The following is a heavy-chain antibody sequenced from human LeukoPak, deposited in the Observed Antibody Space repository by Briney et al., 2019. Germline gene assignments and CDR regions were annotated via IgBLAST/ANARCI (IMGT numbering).Heavy chain of an antibody. J-gene: IGHJ3*02. D-gene: IGHD2-15*01. CDR2: IIPIFGTA. CDR3: ARDQRHAGLLSDRGAFDI. Sequence: ASVTVSCKASGGTFSIYAISWVRQAPGQGLEWMGGIIPIFGTANYAQKFQGRVTITADESTSTAYMELSSLRSEDTAVYYCARDQRHAGLLSDRGAFDIWGQGTMVTVSS. V-gene: IGHV1-69*13. CDR1: GGTFSIYA.